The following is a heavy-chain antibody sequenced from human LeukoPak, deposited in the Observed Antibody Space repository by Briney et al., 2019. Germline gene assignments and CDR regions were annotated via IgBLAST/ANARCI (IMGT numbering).Heavy chain of an antibody. D-gene: IGHD1-26*01. CDR1: GFKFDDYG. J-gene: IGHJ4*02. Sequence: GGSLRLSCAASGFKFDDYGMSWVRQAPGKGLEWVSGINWNGYSTGYVDSVRGRFTISRDDAKNSLHLQMNSLRAEDTALYFCTRAPNIGSYWPLDYWGPGTLVTVSS. CDR2: INWNGYST. V-gene: IGHV3-20*04. CDR3: TRAPNIGSYWPLDY.